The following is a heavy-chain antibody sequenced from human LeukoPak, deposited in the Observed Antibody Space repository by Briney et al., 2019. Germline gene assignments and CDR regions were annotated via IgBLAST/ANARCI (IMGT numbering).Heavy chain of an antibody. Sequence: SETLSLTCAVYGGSFSGYYWGWIRQPPGKGLEWIGEINHSGSTNYNPSLKSRVTISVDTSKNQFSLKLSSVTAADTAVYYCAGRLTAIVGAKGYYFDYWGQGTLVTVSS. CDR2: INHSGST. CDR1: GGSFSGYY. CDR3: AGRLTAIVGAKGYYFDY. J-gene: IGHJ4*02. V-gene: IGHV4-34*01. D-gene: IGHD1-26*01.